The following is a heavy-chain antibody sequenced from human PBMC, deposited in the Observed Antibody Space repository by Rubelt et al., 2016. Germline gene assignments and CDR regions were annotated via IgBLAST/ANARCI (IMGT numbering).Heavy chain of an antibody. CDR3: ARSKDTAMVTDADWYFDL. CDR1: GYPFTSYA. CDR2: INAGNGNT. D-gene: IGHD5-18*01. Sequence: QVQLVQSGAEVKKPGASVKVSCKASGYPFTSYAMLWVRQAPGQRLEWMGGINAGNGNTKYSQKFQGRVTITRDTSASPAYMELSSLRSEDAAVYYCARSKDTAMVTDADWYFDLWGRGTLVTVSS. J-gene: IGHJ2*01. V-gene: IGHV1-3*01.